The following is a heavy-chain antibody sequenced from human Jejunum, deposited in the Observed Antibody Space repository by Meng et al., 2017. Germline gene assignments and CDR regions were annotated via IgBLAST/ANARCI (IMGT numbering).Heavy chain of an antibody. CDR3: ARDGVSFTMVRGGTY. Sequence: QVQLVQSGAEVKKPGPSLKVSCKTSGYTFTSFGISWLRQAPGQGLEWMGWISPYNGNTKYAQKLQGRVTMTTDTSTSTAYMELRSLRSDDTAVYYCARDGVSFTMVRGGTYWGQGTLVTVSS. V-gene: IGHV1-18*01. CDR2: ISPYNGNT. J-gene: IGHJ4*02. CDR1: GYTFTSFG. D-gene: IGHD3-10*01.